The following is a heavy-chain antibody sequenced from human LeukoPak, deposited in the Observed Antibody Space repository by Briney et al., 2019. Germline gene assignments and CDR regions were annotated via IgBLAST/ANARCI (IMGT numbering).Heavy chain of an antibody. CDR1: GFTFSSYS. V-gene: IGHV3-21*01. CDR3: ARAGYDAAFDY. Sequence: GGSLRLSCAASGFTFSSYSMNWVRQAPGKGLEWVSSISSSSYIYYADSVKGRFTISRDNAKNSLYLQMNSLRAEDTAVYYCARAGYDAAFDYWGQGTLVTVSS. CDR2: ISSSSYI. J-gene: IGHJ4*02. D-gene: IGHD3-3*01.